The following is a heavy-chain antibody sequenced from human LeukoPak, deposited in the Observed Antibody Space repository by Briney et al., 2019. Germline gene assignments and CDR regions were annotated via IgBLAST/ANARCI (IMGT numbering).Heavy chain of an antibody. CDR1: GFTFSGSA. D-gene: IGHD1-26*01. Sequence: PGGSLRLSCAASGFTFSGSAMHWVRQASGKGLEWVGRIRSKANSYATAYAASVKGRFTISRDDSKNTAYLQMNSLKTEDTAVYYCTRGLLYSGSYDYWGRGTLVTVSS. V-gene: IGHV3-73*01. J-gene: IGHJ4*02. CDR2: IRSKANSYAT. CDR3: TRGLLYSGSYDY.